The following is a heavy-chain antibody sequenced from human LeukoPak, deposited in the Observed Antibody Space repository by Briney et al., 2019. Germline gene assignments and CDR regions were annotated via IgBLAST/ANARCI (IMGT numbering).Heavy chain of an antibody. CDR2: IHSGGSA. CDR1: GFTVSSNF. V-gene: IGHV3-53*01. D-gene: IGHD6-19*01. CDR3: ARGTDTSGWLDY. Sequence: PGGSLRLSCAASGFTVSSNFMSWVRQAPGKGLEWVSVIHSGGSAYYTDSEKGRFTISRDNSKNTLYFQMNSLRAEDTAVYYCARGTDTSGWLDYWGQGTLVTVSS. J-gene: IGHJ4*02.